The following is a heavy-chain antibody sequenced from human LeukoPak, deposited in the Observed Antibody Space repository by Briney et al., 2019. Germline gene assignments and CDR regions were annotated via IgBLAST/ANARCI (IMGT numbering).Heavy chain of an antibody. CDR2: ISDYNGNT. D-gene: IGHD3-9*01. J-gene: IGHJ4*02. Sequence: GASVKVSCKASGYRFTSYGISWVRQAPGQGLEWMGWISDYNGNTNYAQKLQGRVTMTTDTSTSTAYMELRSLRSDDTAVYYCARGGDGDILTGLVFDYWGQGTLVTVSS. CDR1: GYRFTSYG. CDR3: ARGGDGDILTGLVFDY. V-gene: IGHV1-18*01.